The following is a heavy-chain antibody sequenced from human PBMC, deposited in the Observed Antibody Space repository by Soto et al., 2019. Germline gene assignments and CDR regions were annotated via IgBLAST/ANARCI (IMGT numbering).Heavy chain of an antibody. CDR3: ARNAGWDYYYGMDV. J-gene: IGHJ6*02. V-gene: IGHV5-10-1*01. CDR2: IDPSDSYT. D-gene: IGHD1-1*01. CDR1: GYSFTSYW. Sequence: LGESLKISCKGSGYSFTSYWISWVRQMPGKGLEWMGRIDPSDSYTNYSPSFQGHVTISADKSISTAYLQWSSLKASDTAMYYCARNAGWDYYYGMDVWGQGTTVTVYS.